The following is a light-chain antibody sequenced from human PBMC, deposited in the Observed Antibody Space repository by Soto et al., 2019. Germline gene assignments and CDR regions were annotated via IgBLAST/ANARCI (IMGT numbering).Light chain of an antibody. J-gene: IGKJ4*02. CDR1: QSISNY. V-gene: IGKV1-39*01. Sequence: DIQMTQSPSSLSASVGDRVTITCRASQSISNYVNWYQQKPGKVPKLLIYAASSLQSGVPSRFSGSGSGTDFTLTISRLQPEDVVTYYCQQSYSIPLTFGGGTKVEIK. CDR2: AAS. CDR3: QQSYSIPLT.